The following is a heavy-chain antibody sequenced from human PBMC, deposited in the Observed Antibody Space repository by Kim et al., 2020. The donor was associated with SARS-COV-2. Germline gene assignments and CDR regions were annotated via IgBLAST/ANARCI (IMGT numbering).Heavy chain of an antibody. CDR1: GFTFDDYA. J-gene: IGHJ3*02. Sequence: GGSLRLSCAASGFTFDDYAMHWVRQAPGKGLEWVSGISWNSGSIGYADSVKGRFTISRDNAKNSLYLQMNSLRAEDTALYYCAKDIGISPGFGAFDIWGQGTMVTVSS. D-gene: IGHD3-16*01. CDR2: ISWNSGSI. V-gene: IGHV3-9*01. CDR3: AKDIGISPGFGAFDI.